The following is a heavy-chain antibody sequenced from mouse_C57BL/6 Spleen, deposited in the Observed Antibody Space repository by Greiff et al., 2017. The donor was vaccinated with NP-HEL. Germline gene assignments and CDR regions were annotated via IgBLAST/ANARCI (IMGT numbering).Heavy chain of an antibody. CDR2: IYPGDGDT. D-gene: IGHD1-1*01. J-gene: IGHJ2*01. CDR3: ARRGYGSSYAYFDY. Sequence: VKLMESGPELVKPGASVKISCKASGYAFSSSWMNWVKQRPGKGLEWIGRIYPGDGDTNYNGKFKGKATLTADKSSSTAYMQLSSLTSEDSAVYFCARRGYGSSYAYFDYWGQGTTLTVSS. CDR1: GYAFSSSW. V-gene: IGHV1-82*01.